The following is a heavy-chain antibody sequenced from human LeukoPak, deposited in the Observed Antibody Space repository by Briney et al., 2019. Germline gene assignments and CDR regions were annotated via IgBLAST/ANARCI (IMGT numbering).Heavy chain of an antibody. V-gene: IGHV4-4*09. Sequence: SETLSLTCTVSGGSISSYYWSWIRQPPGMGLEWIGYIYTSGSTNYNPPLKSRVTISVDTAKNQFSLKLSSVTAADTAVYYCARLPVAGTGEAYWGQGTLVTVSS. CDR3: ARLPVAGTGEAY. J-gene: IGHJ4*01. CDR1: GGSISSYY. D-gene: IGHD6-19*01. CDR2: IYTSGST.